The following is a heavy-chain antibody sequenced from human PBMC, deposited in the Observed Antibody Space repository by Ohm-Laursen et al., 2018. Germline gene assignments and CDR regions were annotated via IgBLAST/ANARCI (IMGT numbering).Heavy chain of an antibody. J-gene: IGHJ4*02. D-gene: IGHD6-19*01. CDR3: ARDGSGWYSH. Sequence: TLSLPCTVSGEPISGYYWNWIRLPAGKGLEWIGRIYSSGNTIYHPTFKSRVTMSVDTSKNQFSLNLNSVTAADTAVCYCARDGSGWYSHWGQETLVTVSS. V-gene: IGHV4-4*07. CDR2: IYSSGNT. CDR1: GEPISGYY.